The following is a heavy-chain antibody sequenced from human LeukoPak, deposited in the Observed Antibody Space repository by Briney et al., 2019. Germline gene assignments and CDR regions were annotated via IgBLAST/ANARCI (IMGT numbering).Heavy chain of an antibody. CDR2: INWNGGST. Sequence: PGGSLRLSCTASGFTFDDYGMSWVHQAPGKGLEWVSGINWNGGSTGYADSVKGRFTIPRDNAKNSLYLQMNSLRAEDTALYYCAKGYYYDSKLFDYWGQGTLVTVSS. CDR3: AKGYYYDSKLFDY. V-gene: IGHV3-20*04. CDR1: GFTFDDYG. J-gene: IGHJ4*02. D-gene: IGHD3-22*01.